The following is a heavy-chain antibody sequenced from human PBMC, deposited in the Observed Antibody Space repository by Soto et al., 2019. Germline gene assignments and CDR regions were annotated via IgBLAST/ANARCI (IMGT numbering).Heavy chain of an antibody. CDR3: ARWLSDYYDSSGYYRSYGMDV. V-gene: IGHV3-23*01. D-gene: IGHD3-22*01. Sequence: PGGSLRLSCAASGFTFSSYAMSWVRQAPGKGLEWVSAISGSGGSTYYADSVKGRFTISRDNSKNTLYLQMNSLRAEDTAVYYCARWLSDYYDSSGYYRSYGMDVWGQGTTVTV. CDR2: ISGSGGST. J-gene: IGHJ6*02. CDR1: GFTFSSYA.